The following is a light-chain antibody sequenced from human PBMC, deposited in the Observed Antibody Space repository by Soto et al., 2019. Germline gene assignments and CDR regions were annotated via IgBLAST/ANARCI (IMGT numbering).Light chain of an antibody. CDR1: QSVSSNF. CDR2: GAS. J-gene: IGKJ1*01. CDR3: QQYGSSPRT. V-gene: IGKV3-20*01. Sequence: PGERATLSCRASQSVSSNFLAWYQQKPGQAPRLLIYGASNRATGIPDRFSGSGSGTDFTLTISRLEPEDFAVYYSQQYGSSPRTFGQGTKVEIK.